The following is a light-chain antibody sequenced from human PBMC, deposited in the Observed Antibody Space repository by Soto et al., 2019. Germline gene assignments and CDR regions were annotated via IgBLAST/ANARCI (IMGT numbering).Light chain of an antibody. CDR1: YN. CDR3: QSYDSSLSGVV. V-gene: IGLV1-40*01. CDR2: VNS. J-gene: IGLJ2*01. Sequence: YNVHWYQQLPGTAPKLLIYVNSNRPSGVPDRFSGSKSGTSASLAITGLQAEDEADYYCQSYDSSLSGVVFGGGTKLTVL.